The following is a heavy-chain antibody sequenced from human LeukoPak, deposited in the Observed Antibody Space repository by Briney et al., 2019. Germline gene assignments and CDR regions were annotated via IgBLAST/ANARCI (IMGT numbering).Heavy chain of an antibody. CDR2: IYSNSGGT. Sequence: ASVKVSCKASGYTFTDYYMHWVRQAPGQGLEWMGWIYSNSGGTNYAQKFQGRVTMTRDTSISTAYMELSRLRSDDTALYYCARDFPMLTNYYFGYWGQGTLVTVSS. CDR1: GYTFTDYY. CDR3: ARDFPMLTNYYFGY. D-gene: IGHD3-9*01. V-gene: IGHV1-2*02. J-gene: IGHJ4*02.